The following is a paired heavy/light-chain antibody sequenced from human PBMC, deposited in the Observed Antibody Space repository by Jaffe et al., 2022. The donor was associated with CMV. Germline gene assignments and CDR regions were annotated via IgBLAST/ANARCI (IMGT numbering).Light chain of an antibody. CDR1: ALPKQY. Sequence: SYELTQPPSVSVSPGQTARITCSGDALPKQYAYWYQQKPGQAPVLVIYKDSERPSGIPERFSGSSSGTTVTLTISGVQAEDEADYYCQSADSSGTSVVIGGGTKLTVL. V-gene: IGLV3-25*03. J-gene: IGLJ3*02. CDR2: KDS. CDR3: QSADSSGTSVV.
Heavy chain of an antibody. CDR2: INPSGGST. D-gene: IGHD3-10*01. V-gene: IGHV1-46*01. J-gene: IGHJ6*02. Sequence: QVQLVQSGAEVKKPGASVKVSCKASGYTFTSYYMHWVRQAPGQGLEWMGIINPSGGSTSYAQKFQGRVTMTRDTSTSTVYMELSSLRSEDTAVYYCARVMDGITMVRGVIIIGYGMDVWGQGTTVTVSS. CDR3: ARVMDGITMVRGVIIIGYGMDV. CDR1: GYTFTSYY.